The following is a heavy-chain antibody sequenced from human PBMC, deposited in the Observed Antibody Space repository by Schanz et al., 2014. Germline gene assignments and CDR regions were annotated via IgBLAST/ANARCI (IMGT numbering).Heavy chain of an antibody. V-gene: IGHV3-48*01. CDR3: ARKMKLGVYGGKGHDSLDI. D-gene: IGHD4-17*01. CDR2: ISSASSTI. CDR1: EFTFSTDA. J-gene: IGHJ3*02. Sequence: EVELVESGGGLVQPGGSLRLSCAASEFTFSTDAMSWVRQAPGKGLEWVSYISSASSTINYADSVKGRFTISRDNAKNSLYLEMNSLRAEDTAVYYCARKMKLGVYGGKGHDSLDIWGQGTMVTVSS.